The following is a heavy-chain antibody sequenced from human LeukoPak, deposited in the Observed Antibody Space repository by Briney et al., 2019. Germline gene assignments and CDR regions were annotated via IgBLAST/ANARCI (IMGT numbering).Heavy chain of an antibody. V-gene: IGHV3-23*01. CDR3: ARALWSGPVYYGMDV. CDR2: LSGGAGRT. J-gene: IGHJ6*02. CDR1: GFTFNNYA. D-gene: IGHD3-10*01. Sequence: EAGGSLRLSCAASGFTFNNYAMNWVRQAPGKGLEWVSALSGGAGRTYYADSMKGRFTISRDNAKNSLYLQMNSLRAEDTAVYYCARALWSGPVYYGMDVWGQGTTVTVSS.